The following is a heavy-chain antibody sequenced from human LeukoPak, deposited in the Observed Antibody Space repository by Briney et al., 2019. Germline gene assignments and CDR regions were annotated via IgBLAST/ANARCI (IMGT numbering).Heavy chain of an antibody. CDR2: IYPGDSDT. Sequence: GESLKISCKGSGYSFTSYWIGWVRQMPGKGLEWMGIIYPGDSDTRYSPSFKGQVTISADKSISTAYLQWSSLKASDTAMYYCARYDYYDSSGYKNYFDYWGQGTLVTVSS. CDR3: ARYDYYDSSGYKNYFDY. V-gene: IGHV5-51*03. D-gene: IGHD3-22*01. J-gene: IGHJ4*02. CDR1: GYSFTSYW.